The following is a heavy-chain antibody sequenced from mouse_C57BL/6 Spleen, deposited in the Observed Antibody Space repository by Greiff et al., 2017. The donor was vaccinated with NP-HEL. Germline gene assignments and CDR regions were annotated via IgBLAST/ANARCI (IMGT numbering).Heavy chain of an antibody. Sequence: QVQLQQPGAELVKPGASVKLSCKASGYTFTSYWMHWVKQRPGQGLEWIGMIHPNSGSTNYNEKFKSKATLTVDKSSSTAYMQLSSLTSEDSAVYYCATLTTVVPYYFDYWGQGTTLTVSS. CDR2: IHPNSGST. J-gene: IGHJ2*01. D-gene: IGHD1-1*01. CDR3: ATLTTVVPYYFDY. CDR1: GYTFTSYW. V-gene: IGHV1-64*01.